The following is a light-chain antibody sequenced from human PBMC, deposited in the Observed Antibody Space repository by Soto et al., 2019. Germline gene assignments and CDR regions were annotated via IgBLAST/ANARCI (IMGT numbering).Light chain of an antibody. CDR3: QQSYSTPPIT. V-gene: IGKV1-39*01. CDR2: AAS. CDR1: QSISSY. Sequence: DIQMTQSPSSLSASVGDRVTSTCRGSQSISSYLHWYQQKPGKAPKLLIYAASNLQSGVPSRFSASGSGTDFALTISSLQPEDFATYYCQQSYSTPPITFGQGTRLEIK. J-gene: IGKJ5*01.